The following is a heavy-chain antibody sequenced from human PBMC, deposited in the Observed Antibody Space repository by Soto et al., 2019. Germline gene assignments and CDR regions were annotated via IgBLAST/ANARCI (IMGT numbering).Heavy chain of an antibody. J-gene: IGHJ4*02. CDR2: IKEDGSEK. CDR3: ARGGGVVGGRWHY. CDR1: GFTFSYYW. D-gene: IGHD6-19*01. V-gene: IGHV3-7*03. Sequence: EVQLVESGGGLVQPGGSLRLSCAASGFTFSYYWMSWVRQAPGKGLEWVANIKEDGSEKYYVDSVKGRFTISRDNAKNSLYLQMNSLRAEDTAMFYCARGGGVVGGRWHYWGQGTLVTVSS.